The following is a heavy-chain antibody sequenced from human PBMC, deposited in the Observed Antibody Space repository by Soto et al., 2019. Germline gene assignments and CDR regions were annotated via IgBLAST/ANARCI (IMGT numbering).Heavy chain of an antibody. CDR1: GGSMSSNDFY. J-gene: IGHJ4*02. V-gene: IGHV4-31*03. D-gene: IGHD7-27*01. CDR3: ARGWGRIFDY. Sequence: PSETLSLTCIVSGGSMSSNDFYWSWIRQHPGKGLEWIGYINYSGSTNYNPSLKSRVTILVDTSKNQFSLKLSSVTAADTAVYYCARGWGRIFDYWGQGTLVTVSS. CDR2: INYSGST.